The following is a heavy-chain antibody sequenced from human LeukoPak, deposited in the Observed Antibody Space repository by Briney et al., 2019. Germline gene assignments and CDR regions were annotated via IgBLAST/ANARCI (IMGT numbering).Heavy chain of an antibody. Sequence: ASVKVSCKASGYTFTGYYIHWVRQAPGQGLEWMGCINPNRGDTNYAQKFQGRVSMTRDTSISTDHMELNGLKSDDTAVYYCARALAQRINGYFHHWGQGTLVSVSS. CDR3: ARALAQRINGYFHH. J-gene: IGHJ1*01. V-gene: IGHV1-2*02. D-gene: IGHD2-8*01. CDR2: INPNRGDT. CDR1: GYTFTGYY.